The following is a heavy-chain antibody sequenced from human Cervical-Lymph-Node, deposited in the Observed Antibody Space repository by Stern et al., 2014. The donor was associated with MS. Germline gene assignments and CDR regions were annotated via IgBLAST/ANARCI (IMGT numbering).Heavy chain of an antibody. CDR2: ISGGGGST. CDR3: AKHRAGYKTDNDY. V-gene: IGHV3-23*04. D-gene: IGHD5-24*01. CDR1: GFTFTNYA. J-gene: IGHJ4*02. Sequence: VQLVQSGGGLVQPGGSLRLSCTASGFTFTNYAMSWVRQPPGKGLERGSVISGGGGSTFYADSVKGRFTISGDNSKSTLYLEMNSLRAEDTAVYYCAKHRAGYKTDNDYWGQGTLVTVSS.